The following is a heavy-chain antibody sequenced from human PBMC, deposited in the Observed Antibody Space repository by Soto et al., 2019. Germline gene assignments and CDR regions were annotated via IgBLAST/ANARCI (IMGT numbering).Heavy chain of an antibody. J-gene: IGHJ1*01. CDR1: GYIFTAYS. Sequence: ASVKVSCKASGYIFTAYSMHWVRQAPGQGLEWMGVVNPSGGSTNYAQKFQGRITMTRDTSTSTVYMDLSSLTSEDTAVYSGAREGNGSDGISNSEYLQSWDKGTRVTASS. CDR3: AREGNGSDGISNSEYLQS. V-gene: IGHV1-46*01. CDR2: VNPSGGST. D-gene: IGHD6-19*01.